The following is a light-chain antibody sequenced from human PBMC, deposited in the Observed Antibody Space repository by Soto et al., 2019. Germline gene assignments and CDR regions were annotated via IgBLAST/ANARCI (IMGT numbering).Light chain of an antibody. V-gene: IGLV2-14*01. Sequence: QSVLTQPAFVSGSPGQSITISCTGTSSDVGGYNYVSWYQQHPGKAPKLMIYDVSNRPSGVSNRFSGSKSGNTASLTISGLQAEDEADYYCSSYTSSSTLDYVFGTGTQLTVL. J-gene: IGLJ1*01. CDR3: SSYTSSSTLDYV. CDR2: DVS. CDR1: SSDVGGYNY.